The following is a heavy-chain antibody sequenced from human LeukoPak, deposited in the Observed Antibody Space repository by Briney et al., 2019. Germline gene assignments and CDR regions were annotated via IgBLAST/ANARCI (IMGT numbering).Heavy chain of an antibody. CDR2: INPHSGGT. CDR1: GYTFTDYY. V-gene: IGHV1-2*02. Sequence: GASVKVSCRASGYTFTDYYMHWVRQAPGQGLEWMGWINPHSGGTNFAQKFQGRVTMTRDTSISSAYTELSRLTSDDTAVYYCARGHYESSGYYLGYWGQGTLATVSS. CDR3: ARGHYESSGYYLGY. D-gene: IGHD3-22*01. J-gene: IGHJ4*02.